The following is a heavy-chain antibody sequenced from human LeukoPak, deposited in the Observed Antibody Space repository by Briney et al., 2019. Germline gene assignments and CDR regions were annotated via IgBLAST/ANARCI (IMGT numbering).Heavy chain of an antibody. CDR3: AKDAIYCSGGSCYRGGFDY. D-gene: IGHD2-15*01. Sequence: GGSLRLSCAASGFTFDDYAMLWVRQAPGKGLEWVSGISWNSGSIGYADSVKGRFTISRDNAKNSLYLQMNSLRAEDTALYYCAKDAIYCSGGSCYRGGFDYWGQGTLVTVSS. V-gene: IGHV3-9*01. CDR1: GFTFDDYA. CDR2: ISWNSGSI. J-gene: IGHJ4*02.